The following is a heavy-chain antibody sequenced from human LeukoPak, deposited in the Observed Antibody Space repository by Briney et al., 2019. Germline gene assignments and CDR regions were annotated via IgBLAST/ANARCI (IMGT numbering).Heavy chain of an antibody. D-gene: IGHD6-19*01. J-gene: IGHJ6*03. CDR2: IIPIFGTA. CDR3: ARSLGGSSGWSYYYMDV. V-gene: IGHV1-69*13. CDR1: GGTFSSYA. Sequence: SVKVSFQASGGTFSSYAISWVRQAPGQGLEWMGGIIPIFGTANYAQKFQGRVTITADESTSTAYMELSSLRSEDTTVYYCARSLGGSSGWSYYYMDVWGKGTTVTVSS.